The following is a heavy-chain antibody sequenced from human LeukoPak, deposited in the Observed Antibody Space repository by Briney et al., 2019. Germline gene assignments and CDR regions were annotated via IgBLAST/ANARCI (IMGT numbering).Heavy chain of an antibody. D-gene: IGHD3-3*01. CDR1: GFTFSSYA. CDR3: AKDDTIFGWGDAFDI. Sequence: GSLRLSCAASGFTFSSYAMSWVRQAPGKGLEWVSAISGSGGSTYYADSVKGRFTISRDNSKNTLYLQMNSLRAEDTAVCYCAKDDTIFGWGDAFDIWGQGTMVTVPS. V-gene: IGHV3-23*01. CDR2: ISGSGGST. J-gene: IGHJ3*02.